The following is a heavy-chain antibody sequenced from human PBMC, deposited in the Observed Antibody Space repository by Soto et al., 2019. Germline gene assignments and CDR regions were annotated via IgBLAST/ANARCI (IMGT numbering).Heavy chain of an antibody. J-gene: IGHJ6*02. V-gene: IGHV1-18*01. Sequence: GASVKVSCKASGYTFTSYGISWVRQAPGQGLEWMGWISAYNGNTNYAQKLQGRVTMTTDTSTSTAYMELRSLRSDDTAVYYCARDRSRRVTVVRGVKRYYGMDVWGQGTTVTVSS. CDR2: ISAYNGNT. CDR1: GYTFTSYG. D-gene: IGHD3-10*01. CDR3: ARDRSRRVTVVRGVKRYYGMDV.